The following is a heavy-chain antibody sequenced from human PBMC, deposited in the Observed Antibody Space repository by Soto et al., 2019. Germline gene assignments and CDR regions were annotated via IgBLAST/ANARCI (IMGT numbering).Heavy chain of an antibody. CDR1: GGSISSSSYY. CDR2: IYYTGST. V-gene: IGHV4-39*07. Sequence: SETLSLTCTVSGGSISSSSYYWGWIRQPPGKGLEWIGSIYYTGSTYYNPSLKSRVTISVDTSKNQFSLKLSSVTAADTAVYYCARESDSSGYYYGMDVWGQGTTVTVSS. CDR3: ARESDSSGYYYGMDV. J-gene: IGHJ6*02. D-gene: IGHD3-22*01.